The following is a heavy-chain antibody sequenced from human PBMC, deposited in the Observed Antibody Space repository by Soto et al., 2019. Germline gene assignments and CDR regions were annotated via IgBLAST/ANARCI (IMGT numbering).Heavy chain of an antibody. CDR3: AKDTTLGPTIFGVANYGMDV. CDR2: ISYDGSNK. J-gene: IGHJ6*02. V-gene: IGHV3-30*18. CDR1: GFTFSSYG. Sequence: GGSLRLSCEASGFTFSSYGMHWVRQAPGKGLEWVAVISYDGSNKYNADSVKGRFTISRDNSKNTLYLQMNSLRAEDTAVYYCAKDTTLGPTIFGVANYGMDVWGQGTTVTVSS. D-gene: IGHD3-3*01.